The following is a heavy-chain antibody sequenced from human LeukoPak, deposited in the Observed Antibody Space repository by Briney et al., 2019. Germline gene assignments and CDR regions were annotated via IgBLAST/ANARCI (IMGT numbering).Heavy chain of an antibody. CDR1: GGSISSGDYY. V-gene: IGHV4-30-4*01. Sequence: SQTLSLTCIVSGGSISSGDYYWSWIRQPPGKGLEWIGYIYYSGSTYYNPSLKSRVTISVDTSKNQFSLKLSSVTAADTAVYYCARVVPDYYDSSGYAFDYWGQGTLVTVSS. CDR3: ARVVPDYYDSSGYAFDY. D-gene: IGHD3-22*01. CDR2: IYYSGST. J-gene: IGHJ4*02.